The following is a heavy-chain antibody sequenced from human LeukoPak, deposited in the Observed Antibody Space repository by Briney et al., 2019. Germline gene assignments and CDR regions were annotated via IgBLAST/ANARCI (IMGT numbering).Heavy chain of an antibody. V-gene: IGHV4-34*01. CDR2: INHSGST. Sequence: SETLSLTCAVYGGSFSGYYWSWIRQPPGKGLEWIGEINHSGSTNYNPSLKSRVTISVDTSKNQFSLKLSSVTAADTAVYYCARVGRLGGYSGYEDFDYWGQGTLVTVSS. J-gene: IGHJ4*02. D-gene: IGHD5-12*01. CDR3: ARVGRLGGYSGYEDFDY. CDR1: GGSFSGYY.